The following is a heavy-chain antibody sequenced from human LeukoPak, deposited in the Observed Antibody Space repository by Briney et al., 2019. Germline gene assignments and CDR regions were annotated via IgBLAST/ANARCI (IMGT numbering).Heavy chain of an antibody. V-gene: IGHV1-69*13. CDR2: IIPIFGTA. Sequence: ASVKVSCKASGGTFSSYAISWVRQAPGQGLEWMGGIIPIFGTANYAQKFQGRVTITADESTSTAYTELSSLRSEDTAVYYCARAIFGVVIINDAFDIWGQGTMVTVSS. CDR3: ARAIFGVVIINDAFDI. J-gene: IGHJ3*02. D-gene: IGHD3-3*01. CDR1: GGTFSSYA.